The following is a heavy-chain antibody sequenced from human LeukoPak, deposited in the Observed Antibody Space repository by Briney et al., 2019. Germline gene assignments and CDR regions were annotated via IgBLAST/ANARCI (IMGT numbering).Heavy chain of an antibody. D-gene: IGHD2-15*01. J-gene: IGHJ5*02. V-gene: IGHV4-34*01. CDR3: ARGPWDIVVVVAATGWFDP. CDR1: GGSFRGYY. CDR2: INHSGST. Sequence: SETLSLTCAVYGGSFRGYYWSWIRQPPGKGREWIGEINHSGSTNYNPSLKSRVTISVDTSKNQFSLQLSSVTGADTAVYYCARGPWDIVVVVAATGWFDPWGQGTLVTVSS.